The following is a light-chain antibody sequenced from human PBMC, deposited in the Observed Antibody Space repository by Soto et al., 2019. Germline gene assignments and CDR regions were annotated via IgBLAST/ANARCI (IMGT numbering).Light chain of an antibody. CDR2: SNN. CDR1: SSNIGSNT. J-gene: IGLJ2*01. Sequence: QSVLTQPPSASGTPGQRVTISCSGSSSNIGSNTVNWYQQLPGTAPKLLIYSNNQRPSGVPDRFSGSKSGTSASLAISGLQSEDEGDYYCAAWDDSLNGVVFGGGPKVTVL. V-gene: IGLV1-44*01. CDR3: AAWDDSLNGVV.